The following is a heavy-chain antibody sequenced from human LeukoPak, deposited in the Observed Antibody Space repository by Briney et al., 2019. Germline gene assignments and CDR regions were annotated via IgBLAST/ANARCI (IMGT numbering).Heavy chain of an antibody. V-gene: IGHV3-48*04. CDR3: ARGGIGYFDY. Sequence: GGSLRLSCAASGFTFSDYRMNWVRQAPGKGLEWISYISNDLTTIHYAASVKGRFTISRDSARNSLYLQMDSLRAEDTAVYYCARGGIGYFDYWGQGALVTVSS. CDR2: ISNDLTTI. D-gene: IGHD3-3*02. CDR1: GFTFSDYR. J-gene: IGHJ4*02.